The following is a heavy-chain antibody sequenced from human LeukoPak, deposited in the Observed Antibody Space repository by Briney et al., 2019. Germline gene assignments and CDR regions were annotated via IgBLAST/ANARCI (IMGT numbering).Heavy chain of an antibody. CDR3: AREGSGRTAYNDGLDV. J-gene: IGHJ3*01. CDR1: GFTFSSYA. Sequence: GGSLRLSCAASGFTFSSYAMSWVRQAPGKGLEWVSVIRSGGSTVYADSVKGRFTISRDNSKNTLYLQLNSLRAEDTAVYYCAREGSGRTAYNDGLDVWGQGTMVTVSS. D-gene: IGHD3-10*01. CDR2: IRSGGST. V-gene: IGHV3-23*01.